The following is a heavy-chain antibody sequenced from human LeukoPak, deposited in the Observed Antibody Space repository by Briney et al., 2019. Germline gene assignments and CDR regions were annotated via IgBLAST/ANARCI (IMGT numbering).Heavy chain of an antibody. D-gene: IGHD3-3*01. CDR3: ARENTIFGVDTFNWFDP. CDR2: INPSGGNT. Sequence: GASVKVSCKASGYTFTSYYIYWVRQAPGQGLEWMGIINPSGGNTAYAQKFQGRVTMTRDTSTSTVYMELSSLRSEDTAMYYCARENTIFGVDTFNWFDPWGQGTLVTVSS. J-gene: IGHJ5*02. V-gene: IGHV1-46*01. CDR1: GYTFTSYY.